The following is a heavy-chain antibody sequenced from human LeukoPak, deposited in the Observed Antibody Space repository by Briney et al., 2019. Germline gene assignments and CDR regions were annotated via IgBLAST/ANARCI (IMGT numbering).Heavy chain of an antibody. CDR1: GGTFSSYA. J-gene: IGHJ3*02. D-gene: IGHD1-26*01. V-gene: IGHV1-69*13. CDR3: ANPFSGSYYAFDI. Sequence: SVKVSCKASGGTFSSYAISWVRQAPGQGLEWMGGIIPIFGTANYAQKFQGRVTITADESTSTAYMGLSSLRSEDTAVYYCANPFSGSYYAFDIWGQGTMVTVSS. CDR2: IIPIFGTA.